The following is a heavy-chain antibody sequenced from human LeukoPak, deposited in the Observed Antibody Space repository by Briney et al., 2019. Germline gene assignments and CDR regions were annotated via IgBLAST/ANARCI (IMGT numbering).Heavy chain of an antibody. V-gene: IGHV3-23*01. CDR2: ISGSGGST. D-gene: IGHD5-12*01. J-gene: IGHJ3*02. Sequence: GGSLRLSCAASGFTFSSYAMSWVRQAPGKGLEWVSAISGSGGSTYYADSVKGRFTISRDNSKNTLYLQMNSLRAEDTAVYYCAEGYLLVPELVWGYDSDAFDIWGQGTMVTVSS. CDR1: GFTFSSYA. CDR3: AEGYLLVPELVWGYDSDAFDI.